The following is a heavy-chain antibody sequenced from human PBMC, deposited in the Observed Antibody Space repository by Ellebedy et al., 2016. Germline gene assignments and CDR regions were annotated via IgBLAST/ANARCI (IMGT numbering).Heavy chain of an antibody. CDR3: AKEGYGGNSYYYYYMDV. D-gene: IGHD4-23*01. CDR1: GDSINNYY. CDR2: INVSGST. V-gene: IGHV4-4*07. J-gene: IGHJ6*03. Sequence: SETLSLXXTVSGDSINNYYWSWIRQPAGKGLEWIGRINVSGSTNYNPSLKSRITMSVDTSKNQFSLKLASVTAADTAVYYCAKEGYGGNSYYYYYMDVWGKGTTVTVSS.